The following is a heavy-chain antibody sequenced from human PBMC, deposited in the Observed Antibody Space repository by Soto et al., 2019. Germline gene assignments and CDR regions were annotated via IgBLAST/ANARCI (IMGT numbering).Heavy chain of an antibody. CDR1: GGSISSGGYY. Sequence: PSETLSLTCTVSGGSISSGGYYWSWIRQHPGKGLEWIGYIYYSGSTYYNPSLKSRVTISVDTSKNQFSLKLSSVTAADTAVYYCARGGGYYESRRPKSYYFDYWGQGTLVTVSS. V-gene: IGHV4-31*03. J-gene: IGHJ4*02. CDR2: IYYSGST. D-gene: IGHD3-22*01. CDR3: ARGGGYYESRRPKSYYFDY.